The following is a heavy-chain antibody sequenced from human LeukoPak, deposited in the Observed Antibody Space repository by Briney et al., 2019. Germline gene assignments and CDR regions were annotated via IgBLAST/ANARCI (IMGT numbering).Heavy chain of an antibody. CDR3: ARHWSSITMIVVVSPSDY. Sequence: PSETLSLTCIVSGGSISSSNYYWGWIRQPPGKGLEWIGSIYHSGSTYYKSSLKSRVTISVDTSKNQFSLNLRSVTAADTAVYYCARHWSSITMIVVVSPSDYWGQGTLVTVSS. J-gene: IGHJ4*02. D-gene: IGHD3-22*01. CDR2: IYHSGST. CDR1: GGSISSSNYY. V-gene: IGHV4-39*01.